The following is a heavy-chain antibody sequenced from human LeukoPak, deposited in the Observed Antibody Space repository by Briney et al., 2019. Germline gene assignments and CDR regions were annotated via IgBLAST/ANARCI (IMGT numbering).Heavy chain of an antibody. D-gene: IGHD6-19*01. CDR2: ISAYNGNT. V-gene: IGHV1-18*01. CDR3: ASMGIAVAGTGFDY. J-gene: IGHJ4*02. CDR1: GYTFTNYG. Sequence: ASVKVSCKASGYTFTNYGISWVRQAPGQGLEWMGWISAYNGNTIYAQKFQGRVTMTRNTSISTAYMELSSLRSEDTAVYYCASMGIAVAGTGFDYWGQGTLVTVSS.